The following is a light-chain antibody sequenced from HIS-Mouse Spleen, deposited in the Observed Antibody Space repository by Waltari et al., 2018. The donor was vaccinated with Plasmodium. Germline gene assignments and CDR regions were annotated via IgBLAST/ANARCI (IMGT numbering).Light chain of an antibody. Sequence: QSALTQPPSASGSPGPSVTISCTGTSSDVGGYNYVSWYQQHPGKAPKLMILAVSKRPSGVPDRFSGSKSGNTASLTVSGLQAEDEADYYCSSYAGSNNLVFGGGTKLTVL. CDR3: SSYAGSNNLV. CDR1: SSDVGGYNY. J-gene: IGLJ2*01. V-gene: IGLV2-8*01. CDR2: AVS.